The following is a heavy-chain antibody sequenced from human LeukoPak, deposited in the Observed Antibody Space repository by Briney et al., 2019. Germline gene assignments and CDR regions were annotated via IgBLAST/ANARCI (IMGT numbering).Heavy chain of an antibody. D-gene: IGHD1-26*01. CDR3: ARDLPPIGSGNYEFPDY. V-gene: IGHV1-2*02. CDR1: GYTFTGHY. CDR2: INPNSGYT. Sequence: ASVKVSCKASGYTFTGHYMHWVRQAPGQGLEWMGWINPNSGYTNFAQKFQGRVTMTRDTSISTAYMELSRLRSADTAVYYYARDLPPIGSGNYEFPDYWGQGTLVTVSS. J-gene: IGHJ4*02.